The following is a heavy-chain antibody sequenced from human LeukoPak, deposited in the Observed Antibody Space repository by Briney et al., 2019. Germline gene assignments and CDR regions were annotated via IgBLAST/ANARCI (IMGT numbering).Heavy chain of an antibody. J-gene: IGHJ4*02. V-gene: IGHV3-66*01. CDR2: IYSGGDT. Sequence: SGGSLRLSCAASGFSVSDFFMSWVRLAPGKGLEWVSVIYSGGDTFHAESVKGRFTLPRDNSKNILYLQMNSLRAEDTAVYYCTRDPDGWGQGTLVTVSS. CDR1: GFSVSDFF. CDR3: TRDPDG.